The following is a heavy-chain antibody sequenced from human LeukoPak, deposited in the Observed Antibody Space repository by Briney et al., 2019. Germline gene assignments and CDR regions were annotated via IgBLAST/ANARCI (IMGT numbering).Heavy chain of an antibody. D-gene: IGHD6-13*01. J-gene: IGHJ4*02. Sequence: PSETLSLTCTVSGGSINFYYWSWIRQPAGKGLEWIGRIYSTGITNYSPSLKSRVTISVDKSKNQFSLNLGSVTAADTAVYYCARGIADPHSFASWGQGTLVTVSS. CDR2: IYSTGIT. CDR3: ARGIADPHSFAS. V-gene: IGHV4-4*07. CDR1: GGSINFYY.